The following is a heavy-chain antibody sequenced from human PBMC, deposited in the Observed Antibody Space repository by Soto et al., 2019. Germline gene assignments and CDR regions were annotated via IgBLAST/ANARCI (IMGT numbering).Heavy chain of an antibody. CDR2: INHRGST. V-gene: IGHV4-34*01. Sequence: SETLSLTCAVYGASFSTYYWSWIRQPPGQGLEWIGDINHRGSTNYNPSLKSRVTISVDTSKNQFSLKLSSVTAADTAVYYCARIRGDYYDSSGYSFDYWGQGTLVTVSS. CDR3: ARIRGDYYDSSGYSFDY. CDR1: GASFSTYY. D-gene: IGHD3-22*01. J-gene: IGHJ4*02.